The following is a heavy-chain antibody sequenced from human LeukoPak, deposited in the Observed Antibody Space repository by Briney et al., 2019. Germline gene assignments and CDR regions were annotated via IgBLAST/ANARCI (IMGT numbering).Heavy chain of an antibody. CDR1: GFTFSSYA. D-gene: IGHD2-2*01. CDR2: IKQDGSEK. J-gene: IGHJ4*02. Sequence: GGSLRLSCAASGFTFSSYAMSWVCQAPGKGLEWVANIKQDGSEKYYVDSVKGRFTISRDNAKNSLYLQMNSLRAEDTAVYYCARDSPHDIVVVPAARKDYWGQGTLVTVSS. V-gene: IGHV3-7*01. CDR3: ARDSPHDIVVVPAARKDY.